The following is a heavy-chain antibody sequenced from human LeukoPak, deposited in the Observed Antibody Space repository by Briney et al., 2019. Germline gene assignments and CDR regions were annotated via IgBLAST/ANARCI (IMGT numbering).Heavy chain of an antibody. CDR3: ATAFWGHYYDSSGYYYEYYFDY. Sequence: ASVKVSCKVSGYTLTELSMHWVRQAPGKGLEWMGGFYPEDGETIYAQKFQGRVTMTEDTSTDTAYMELSSLRSEDTAVYYCATAFWGHYYDSSGYYYEYYFDYWGQGTLVTVSS. J-gene: IGHJ4*02. D-gene: IGHD3-22*01. CDR1: GYTLTELS. CDR2: FYPEDGET. V-gene: IGHV1-24*01.